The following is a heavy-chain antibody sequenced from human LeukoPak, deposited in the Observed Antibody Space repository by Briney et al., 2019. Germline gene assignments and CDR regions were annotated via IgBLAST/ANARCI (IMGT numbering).Heavy chain of an antibody. CDR1: GGSLSSDDYY. V-gene: IGHV4-30-4*01. J-gene: IGHJ4*02. D-gene: IGHD3-22*01. Sequence: SETLSLTCTVSGGSLSSDDYYWSWIRQPPGKGLEWMGYIYYSGSTYHNPSLKSRVTISVDTSKNQFSLKLSSVTAADTAVYYCARVASDSYDSSGYQPYFDYWGQGTLVTVSS. CDR2: IYYSGST. CDR3: ARVASDSYDSSGYQPYFDY.